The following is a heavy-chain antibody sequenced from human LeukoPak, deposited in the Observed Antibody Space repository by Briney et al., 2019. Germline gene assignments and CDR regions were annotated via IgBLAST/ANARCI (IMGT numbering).Heavy chain of an antibody. CDR3: ARGRGSGHKENWFDP. J-gene: IGHJ5*01. CDR1: GYTFTTYD. Sequence: ASVKVSCKASGYTFTTYDINWVRQATGQGLEWIGWMNPNSGNTGYTQKFQGRVTMTRNTSISTAYMELSSLRSEDPAVYYCARGRGSGHKENWFDPWGQGTLVTVSS. V-gene: IGHV1-8*01. CDR2: MNPNSGNT. D-gene: IGHD6-19*01.